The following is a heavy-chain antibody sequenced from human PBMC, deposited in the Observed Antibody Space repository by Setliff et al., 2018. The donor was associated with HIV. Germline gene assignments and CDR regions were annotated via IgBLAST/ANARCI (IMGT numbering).Heavy chain of an antibody. CDR1: GGSFSGYY. D-gene: IGHD1-26*01. J-gene: IGHJ4*02. CDR3: ARGSRWDFDY. CDR2: INHSGST. Sequence: SETLSLTCAVYGGSFSGYYWSWIRQPPGKGLEWIGEINHSGSTNYNPSLKSRVTISVDTSKNQFSLKLSSVTAADTAVYYCARGSRWDFDYWGQGTLVTVS. V-gene: IGHV4-34*01.